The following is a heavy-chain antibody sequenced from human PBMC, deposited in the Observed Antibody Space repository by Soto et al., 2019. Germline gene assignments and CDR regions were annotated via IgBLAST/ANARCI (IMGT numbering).Heavy chain of an antibody. Sequence: SVKVSCKASGGTFSSYAISWVRQAPGQGLEWMGGIIPIFGTANYAQKFQGRVTITADESTSTAYMELSGLRSEDTAVYYCAREIYDILTGYYGYYGMDVWGQGTTVTVSS. CDR2: IIPIFGTA. J-gene: IGHJ6*02. CDR1: GGTFSSYA. CDR3: AREIYDILTGYYGYYGMDV. V-gene: IGHV1-69*13. D-gene: IGHD3-9*01.